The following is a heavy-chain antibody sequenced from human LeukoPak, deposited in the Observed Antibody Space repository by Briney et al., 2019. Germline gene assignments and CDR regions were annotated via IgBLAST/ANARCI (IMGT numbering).Heavy chain of an antibody. CDR1: GYTFTNYG. CDR3: AETSGSSSDAFDI. J-gene: IGHJ3*02. CDR2: INTNTGNP. Sequence: ASVKVSCKASGYTFTNYGISWVRQAPGQGLEWMGWINTNTGNPTYAQGFTGRFVFSLDTSVSTAYLQISSLKAEDTAVYYCAETSGSSSDAFDIWGQGTMVTVSS. D-gene: IGHD2-15*01. V-gene: IGHV7-4-1*02.